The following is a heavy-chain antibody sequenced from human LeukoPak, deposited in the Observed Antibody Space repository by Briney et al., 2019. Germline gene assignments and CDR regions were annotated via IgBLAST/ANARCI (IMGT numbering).Heavy chain of an antibody. J-gene: IGHJ4*02. CDR1: GFTFSSYG. V-gene: IGHV3-33*01. D-gene: IGHD1-14*01. CDR2: IWYDGSNK. CDR3: ARAPEPLYFYFDY. Sequence: PGGSLRLSCAASGFTFSSYGMHWVRQAPGKGLEWVAVIWYDGSNKYYADSVKGRFTISRDNSKNTLYLQMNSLRAEDTAVYYCARAPEPLYFYFDYWGQGTLVTVSS.